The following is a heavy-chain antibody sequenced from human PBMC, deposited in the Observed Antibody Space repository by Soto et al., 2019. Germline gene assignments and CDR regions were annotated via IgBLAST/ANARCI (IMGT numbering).Heavy chain of an antibody. CDR1: GDSVSSNTAA. CDR2: TYFRSKWYN. Sequence: QVQLQQSGPGLVKPSQTLSLTCVISGDSVSSNTAAWNWIRQSPSRGLEWLGRTYFRSKWYNDYAMSVKSRITINPDTSKNQFSLQLNSVTPEDTAVYYCARDLYNGDWVTFDFWGQGTLVTVSS. D-gene: IGHD4-17*01. J-gene: IGHJ4*02. CDR3: ARDLYNGDWVTFDF. V-gene: IGHV6-1*01.